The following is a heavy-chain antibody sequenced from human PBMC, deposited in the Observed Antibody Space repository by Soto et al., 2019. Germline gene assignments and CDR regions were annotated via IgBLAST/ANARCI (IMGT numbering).Heavy chain of an antibody. CDR2: IKSKTDGGTT. Sequence: GGSLILSCAASGFTFSNAWMSWVRQAPGKGLEWVGRIKSKTDGGTTDYAAPVKGRCTISRDDSKNTLYLQMNSLKTEDTAVYYCTTDFVQPVAGTGYWGQGTLVTVS. V-gene: IGHV3-15*01. CDR1: GFTFSNAW. J-gene: IGHJ4*02. D-gene: IGHD6-19*01. CDR3: TTDFVQPVAGTGY.